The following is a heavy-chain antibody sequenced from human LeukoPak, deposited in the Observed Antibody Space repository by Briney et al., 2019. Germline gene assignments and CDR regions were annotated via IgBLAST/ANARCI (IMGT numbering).Heavy chain of an antibody. Sequence: PSETLSLTCAVYGGSFGGYYWSWIRQPPGKGLEWIGEINHSGSTNYNPSLKSRVTISVDTSKNQFSLKLSSVTAADTAVYYCARGVIAAAGKFDYWGQGTLVTVSS. CDR2: INHSGST. V-gene: IGHV4-34*01. J-gene: IGHJ4*02. CDR1: GGSFGGYY. D-gene: IGHD6-13*01. CDR3: ARGVIAAAGKFDY.